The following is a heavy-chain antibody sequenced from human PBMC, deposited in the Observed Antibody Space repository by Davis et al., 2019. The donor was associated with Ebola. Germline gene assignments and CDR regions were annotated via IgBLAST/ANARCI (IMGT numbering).Heavy chain of an antibody. V-gene: IGHV3-7*03. D-gene: IGHD6-19*01. CDR3: ARGHSSDWYPRNNWFAP. CDR1: GFTFSSYW. Sequence: GESLKISCAASGFTFSSYWMSWVRQAPGKGLEWVANIKQDGSEKYYAASVKGRFTISRDNAKNSIFLQMNSLRADDTAIYYCARGHSSDWYPRNNWFAPWGQGTLVTVSS. CDR2: IKQDGSEK. J-gene: IGHJ5*02.